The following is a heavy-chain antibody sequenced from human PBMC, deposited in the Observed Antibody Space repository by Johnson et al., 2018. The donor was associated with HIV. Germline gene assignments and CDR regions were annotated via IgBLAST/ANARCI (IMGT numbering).Heavy chain of an antibody. CDR2: IYSGGST. D-gene: IGHD2-21*01. V-gene: IGHV3-53*01. CDR1: GFTVSSNY. Sequence: VQLVESGGGLIQPGGSLRLSCAASGFTVSSNYMSWVRQAPGKGLEWVSVIYSGGSTYYADSVKGRFTISRDNSKNTLYLQMNSLRDEDTAVYYCARARARVTFDIWGQGTMVTVSS. CDR3: ARARARVTFDI. J-gene: IGHJ3*02.